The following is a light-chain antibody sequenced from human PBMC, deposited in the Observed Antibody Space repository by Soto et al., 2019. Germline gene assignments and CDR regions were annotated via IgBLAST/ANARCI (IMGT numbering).Light chain of an antibody. Sequence: DIQMTQSPSSLSASVGDRVTITCRASESIARHLHWYQQKPGKAPKLLIYAASSLQNGVPSRFRGGVSGTDFTLTISNLQPEDFATYYCQQSYSALSITFGQGTRLEIK. CDR1: ESIARH. CDR2: AAS. V-gene: IGKV1-39*01. J-gene: IGKJ5*01. CDR3: QQSYSALSIT.